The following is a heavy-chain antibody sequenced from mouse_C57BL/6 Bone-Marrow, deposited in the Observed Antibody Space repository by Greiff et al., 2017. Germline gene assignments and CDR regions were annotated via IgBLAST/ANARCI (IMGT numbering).Heavy chain of an antibody. J-gene: IGHJ2*01. Sequence: EVKLMESGAELVRPGASVKLSCTASGFNIKDDYMHWVKQRPEQGLEWIGWIDPENGDTEYASKFQGKATITAATFSNTAYLQLSSLTSEDTAVYYCTTVVHYWGQGTTLTVSS. D-gene: IGHD1-1*01. CDR1: GFNIKDDY. CDR3: TTVVHY. V-gene: IGHV14-4*01. CDR2: IDPENGDT.